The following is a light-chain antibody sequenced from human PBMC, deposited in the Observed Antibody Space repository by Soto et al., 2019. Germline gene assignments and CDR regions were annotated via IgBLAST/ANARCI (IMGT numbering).Light chain of an antibody. V-gene: IGKV3-20*01. J-gene: IGKJ1*01. CDR3: QHYGTSART. Sequence: EIVLTQSPGTLSLSPGERATLSCRASQSVAGSYLAWYQQKPGQAPRLLIYGASSRATGIPDRFSGSGSGTDFILTISRLEPEDFAVYYCQHYGTSARTFGQGTKVEIK. CDR1: QSVAGSY. CDR2: GAS.